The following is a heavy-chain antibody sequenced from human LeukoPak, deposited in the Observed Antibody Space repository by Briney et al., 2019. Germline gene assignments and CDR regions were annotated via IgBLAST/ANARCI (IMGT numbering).Heavy chain of an antibody. CDR1: GGSLSGYY. V-gene: IGHV4-34*01. CDR2: INHSGST. Sequence: PSETLSLTCAVYGGSLSGYYWRWLRQPPGKGLEWIGEINHSGSTNYNPSLKSRVTISVDTSKNQFSLKLSSVTAADTAVYYCAGDTGGAFDIWGQGTMVTVSS. CDR3: AGDTGGAFDI. J-gene: IGHJ3*02. D-gene: IGHD2-21*02.